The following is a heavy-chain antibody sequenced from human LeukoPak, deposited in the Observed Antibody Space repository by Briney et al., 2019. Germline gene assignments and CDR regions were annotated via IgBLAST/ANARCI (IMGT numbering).Heavy chain of an antibody. D-gene: IGHD3-3*02. CDR3: ARRFAAQLAFVDV. Sequence: GGSLRLSCAASGFTFTNYAMHWVRQIPGKGLEYVSAISYNGGSTYYADSVKGRFTISRDNSKNTLYLQMGSLIPEDMGVYYCARRFAAQLAFVDVWGKGTTVTISS. J-gene: IGHJ6*04. CDR1: GFTFTNYA. CDR2: ISYNGGST. V-gene: IGHV3-64*02.